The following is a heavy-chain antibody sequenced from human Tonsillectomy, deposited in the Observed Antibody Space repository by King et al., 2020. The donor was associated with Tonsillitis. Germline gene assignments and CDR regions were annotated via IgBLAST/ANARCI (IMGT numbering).Heavy chain of an antibody. CDR3: ARGPAPRYYDSSGYRSWYFDL. Sequence: VQLQQWGAGLLKPSETLSLTCAVYGGSFSGYYWSWIRQPPGKGLEWIGEINHSGSTNYDPSLKSRVTISVDTSKNQFSLKLSSVTAAATAVYYFARGPAPRYYDSSGYRSWYFDLWGRGTLVTVSS. CDR2: INHSGST. V-gene: IGHV4-34*01. J-gene: IGHJ2*01. D-gene: IGHD3-22*01. CDR1: GGSFSGYY.